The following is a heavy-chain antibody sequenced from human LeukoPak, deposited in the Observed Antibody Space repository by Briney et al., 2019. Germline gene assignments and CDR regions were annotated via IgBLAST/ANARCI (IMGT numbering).Heavy chain of an antibody. J-gene: IGHJ4*02. CDR2: IIPIFGIA. Sequence: SVKVSCRASGGTFSSYAISWVRQAPGQGLEWMGRIIPIFGIANYAQKFQGRVTITADKSTSTAYMELSSLRSEDTAVYYCARDGRDGHNSHYWGQGTLVTVSS. V-gene: IGHV1-69*04. D-gene: IGHD5-24*01. CDR1: GGTFSSYA. CDR3: ARDGRDGHNSHY.